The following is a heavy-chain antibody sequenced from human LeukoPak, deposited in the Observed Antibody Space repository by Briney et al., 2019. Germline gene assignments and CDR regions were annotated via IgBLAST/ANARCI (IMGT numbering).Heavy chain of an antibody. D-gene: IGHD3-10*01. Sequence: PSQTLSLTCTVSGGSISSYYWSWIRQPAGKGLEWIWRIYTSGSTNYNPSLKSRVTMSVDTSKNQFSLKLSSVTAADTAVYYCARARGAAYHPHYYYMDVCGKVTTVTVSS. CDR3: ARARGAAYHPHYYYMDV. CDR1: GGSISSYY. V-gene: IGHV4-4*07. J-gene: IGHJ6*03. CDR2: IYTSGST.